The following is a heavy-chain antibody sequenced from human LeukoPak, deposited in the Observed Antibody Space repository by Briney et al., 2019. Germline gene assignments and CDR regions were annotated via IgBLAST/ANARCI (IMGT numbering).Heavy chain of an antibody. D-gene: IGHD3-3*01. CDR3: ARDYDFWSGYYTGIFDY. J-gene: IGHJ4*02. CDR1: GFTFNSFS. CDR2: ISSSSGTI. V-gene: IGHV3-48*01. Sequence: GGSLRLSCAASGFTFNSFSMNWVRQAPGKGLEWVSYISSSSGTIYYADSVKGRFTISRDNAKNSLYLQMNSLRAEDTAVYYCARDYDFWSGYYTGIFDYWGQGTLVTVSS.